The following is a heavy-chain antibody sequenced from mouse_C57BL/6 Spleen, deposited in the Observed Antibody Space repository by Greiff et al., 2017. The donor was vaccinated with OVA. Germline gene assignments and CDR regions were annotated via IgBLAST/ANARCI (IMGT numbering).Heavy chain of an antibody. D-gene: IGHD1-1*01. J-gene: IGHJ2*01. CDR3: AREGALITTVVSYGDYFDY. CDR2: INPNNGGT. CDR1: GYTFTDYY. Sequence: EVQLQQSGPELVKPGASVKISCKASGYTFTDYYMNWVKQSHGKSLEWIGDINPNNGGTSYNQKFKGKATLTVDKSSSTAYMELRSLTSEDSAVYYCAREGALITTVVSYGDYFDYWGQGTTLTVSS. V-gene: IGHV1-26*01.